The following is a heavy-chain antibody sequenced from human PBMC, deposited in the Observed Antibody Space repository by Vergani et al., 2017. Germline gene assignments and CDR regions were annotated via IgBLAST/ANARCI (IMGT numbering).Heavy chain of an antibody. CDR1: GGSFSGYY. CDR3: ARARGRYCSSTSCYYYYYGMDV. J-gene: IGHJ6*02. D-gene: IGHD2-2*01. CDR2: INHSGST. V-gene: IGHV4-34*01. Sequence: QVQLQQWGAGLLKPSETLSLTCAVYGGSFSGYYWSWIRQPPGKGLEWIGEINHSGSTNYNPSLKSRVTISVDTSKNQFSLKLSSVTAADTAVYYCARARGRYCSSTSCYYYYYGMDVWGQGP.